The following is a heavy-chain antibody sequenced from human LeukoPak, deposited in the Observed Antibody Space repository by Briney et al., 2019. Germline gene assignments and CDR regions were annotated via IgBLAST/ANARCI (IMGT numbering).Heavy chain of an antibody. V-gene: IGHV1-69*06. Sequence: SVKVSCKASGGTFSSYAISWVRQAPGQGLEWMGGIIPIFGTANYAQKFQGRVAITADKSTSTAYMELSSLRSEDTAVYYCARAGIAAALGPPDVWGKGTTVTVSS. D-gene: IGHD6-13*01. CDR1: GGTFSSYA. CDR3: ARAGIAAALGPPDV. J-gene: IGHJ6*04. CDR2: IIPIFGTA.